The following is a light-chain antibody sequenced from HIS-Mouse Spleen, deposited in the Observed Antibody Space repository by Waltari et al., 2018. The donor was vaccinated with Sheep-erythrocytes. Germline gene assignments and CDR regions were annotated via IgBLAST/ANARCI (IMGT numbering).Light chain of an antibody. V-gene: IGLV2-8*01. J-gene: IGLJ3*02. Sequence: QSALTQPPSASGSPGQSVTISCTGTSSDVGGYNYVSQYQQHPGKAPKLMIYEVSTRPSGVPDRFSGSKSGNTASLTVSGLQAEDEADYYCSSYAGSNNWVFGGGTKLTVL. CDR3: SSYAGSNNWV. CDR1: SSDVGGYNY. CDR2: EVS.